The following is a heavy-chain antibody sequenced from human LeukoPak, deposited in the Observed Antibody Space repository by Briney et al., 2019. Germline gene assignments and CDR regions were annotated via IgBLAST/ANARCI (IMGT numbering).Heavy chain of an antibody. V-gene: IGHV3-21*01. CDR3: ARVLLVVAADY. D-gene: IGHD2-15*01. Sequence: GGSLRLSCAAPGFTFSSYSMNWVRQAPGKGLEWVSSISSSSSYIYYADSVKGRFTISRDNAKNSLYLQMNSLRAEDTAVYYCARVLLVVAADYWGQGTLVTVSS. J-gene: IGHJ4*02. CDR1: GFTFSSYS. CDR2: ISSSSSYI.